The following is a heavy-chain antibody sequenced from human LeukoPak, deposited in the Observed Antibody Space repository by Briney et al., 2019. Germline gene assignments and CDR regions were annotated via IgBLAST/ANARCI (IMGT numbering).Heavy chain of an antibody. Sequence: KPSETLSLTCAVYGGSFSGYYWSWIRQPPGKGLEWIGEINHSGSTNYNPSLKSRVTISVDTSKNQFSLKLSSVTAADTAVYYCARRVFGTRGMTDWGQGTLVTVSS. V-gene: IGHV4-34*01. CDR1: GGSFSGYY. CDR3: ARRVFGTRGMTD. J-gene: IGHJ4*02. D-gene: IGHD1-20*01. CDR2: INHSGST.